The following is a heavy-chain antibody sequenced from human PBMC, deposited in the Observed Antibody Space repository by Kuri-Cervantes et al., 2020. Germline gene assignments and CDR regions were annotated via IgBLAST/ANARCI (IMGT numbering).Heavy chain of an antibody. CDR1: GFIFSDHD. J-gene: IGHJ5*02. Sequence: GESLKISCEVSGFIFSDHDMDWVRQAPGKGLEWVGRGRKKSDRYTTENAASVKGRFAISRDDSKKSLYLQMNRLKNEDTAGYYCARAGDGKGYDLWGPGTLVTVSS. V-gene: IGHV3-72*01. D-gene: IGHD6-13*01. CDR3: ARAGDGKGYDL. CDR2: GRKKSDRYTT.